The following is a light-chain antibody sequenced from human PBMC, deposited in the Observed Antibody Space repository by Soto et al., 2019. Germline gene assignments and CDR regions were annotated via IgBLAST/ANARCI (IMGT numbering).Light chain of an antibody. V-gene: IGKV3-20*01. CDR3: QEYHGSPIT. J-gene: IGKJ5*01. CDR2: DAS. Sequence: EIVWTQSPDTLSLSPGERATLSGRAGQSIRSGRLAWYQQKPGQAPRLVIFDASNRASGTPERFSGSGSGTDFTLTIARLESEDFAVYYCQEYHGSPITFGQGTRLEIK. CDR1: QSIRSGR.